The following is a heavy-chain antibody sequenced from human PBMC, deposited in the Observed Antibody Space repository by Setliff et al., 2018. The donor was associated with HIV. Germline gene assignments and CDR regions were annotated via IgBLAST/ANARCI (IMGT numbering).Heavy chain of an antibody. CDR3: TRKLAPGHGMDV. CDR1: GFTFDDYA. V-gene: IGHV3-9*03. J-gene: IGHJ6*02. Sequence: HPGGSLRLSCAASGFTFDDYAMHWVRQAPGKGLEWVSGITWNSGSIAYADSVKGRFTISRDNAKNSLYLQMNSLRAEDMALYYCTRKLAPGHGMDVWGQGTTVTVSS. D-gene: IGHD3-3*02. CDR2: ITWNSGSI.